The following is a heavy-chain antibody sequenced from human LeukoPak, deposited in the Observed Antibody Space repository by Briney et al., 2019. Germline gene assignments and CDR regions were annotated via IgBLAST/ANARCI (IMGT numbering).Heavy chain of an antibody. CDR2: IYTSGST. V-gene: IGHV4-4*07. Sequence: SETLSLTCTVSGGSISSYYWSWIRQPAGKGLEWIGRIYTSGSTNYNPSLKSRVTMSVDTSKNQFSLKLSSVTAADTAVYYCARDPRRASTVVNDAFDIWGQGTMVAVSS. CDR1: GGSISSYY. D-gene: IGHD4-23*01. CDR3: ARDPRRASTVVNDAFDI. J-gene: IGHJ3*02.